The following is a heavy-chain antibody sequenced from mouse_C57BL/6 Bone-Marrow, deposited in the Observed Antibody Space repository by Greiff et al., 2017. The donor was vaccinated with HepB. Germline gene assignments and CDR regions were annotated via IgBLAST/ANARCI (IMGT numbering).Heavy chain of an antibody. J-gene: IGHJ2*01. D-gene: IGHD1-1*01. CDR2: ISSGGSYT. CDR3: ARPLGRGDFDY. V-gene: IGHV5-6*01. CDR1: GFTFSSYG. Sequence: EVMLVESGGDLVKPGGSLKLSCAASGFTFSSYGMSWVRQTPDKRLECVATISSGGSYTYYPDSVKGRFTISRDNAKNTLYLRMSSLKSEDTAMYYCARPLGRGDFDYWGQGTTLTVSS.